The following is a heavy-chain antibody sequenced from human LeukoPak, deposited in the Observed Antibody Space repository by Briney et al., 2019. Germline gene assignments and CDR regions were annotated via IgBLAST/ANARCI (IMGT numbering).Heavy chain of an antibody. CDR2: ISNSGSSI. Sequence: GGSLRLSCAGSGFTFSDYYMTWIRQAPGKGLEWVAYISNSGSSIYYTDSVRGRFTISRDNANNSLYLQMNSLRAEDTAVYYCARGYSNYVGYYYYYYMDVWGKGTTVTVSS. CDR1: GFTFSDYY. V-gene: IGHV3-11*04. J-gene: IGHJ6*03. CDR3: ARGYSNYVGYYYYYYMDV. D-gene: IGHD4-11*01.